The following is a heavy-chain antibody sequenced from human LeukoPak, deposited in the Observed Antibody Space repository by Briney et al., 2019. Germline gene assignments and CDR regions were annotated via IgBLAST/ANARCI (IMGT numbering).Heavy chain of an antibody. D-gene: IGHD2-15*01. V-gene: IGHV3-23*01. CDR1: GFIFSNYA. Sequence: PGGSLRLSCAASGFIFSNYAMTWVRQAPGKGLEWVSAIGGGGYTTYYADSVKGRFTISRDNSKNTLYLQMNSLRAEDSAVYYCAKAVIRDIVVVAIDYWGQGTLVTVSS. J-gene: IGHJ4*02. CDR3: AKAVIRDIVVVAIDY. CDR2: IGGGGYTT.